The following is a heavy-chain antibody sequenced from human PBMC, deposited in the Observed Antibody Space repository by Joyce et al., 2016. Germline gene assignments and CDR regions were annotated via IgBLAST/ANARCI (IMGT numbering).Heavy chain of an antibody. CDR2: MSGGVGDK. Sequence: EVQLLESGGGLVQPGGSLRISCTGSKFTFSIYPISWIRQAPGKGLEWVSTMSGGVGDKYYSDSVKGRFTISRDNSKNTVYLQMNNLRAKDTAVYYCAKVLQYFESLDYWGQGTLITVSS. J-gene: IGHJ4*02. V-gene: IGHV3-23*01. CDR3: AKVLQYFESLDY. CDR1: KFTFSIYP. D-gene: IGHD3-9*01.